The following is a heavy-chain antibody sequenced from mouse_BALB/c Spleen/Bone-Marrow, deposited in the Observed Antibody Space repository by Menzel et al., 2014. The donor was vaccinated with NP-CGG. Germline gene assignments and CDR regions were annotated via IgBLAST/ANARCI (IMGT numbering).Heavy chain of an antibody. J-gene: IGHJ1*01. D-gene: IGHD2-4*01. CDR2: IDPTDNYI. V-gene: IGHV1-69*02. Sequence: SGAELVKPGASVMLSCKASGYNFTSYWMNWVKQRPGQGLEWIGEIDPTDNYINYNQKVKDKGTLTVDKSSSTAYMQLSSLTTEDSAVYYCARSRGLYDCWYFDVWGAGTTVTVSS. CDR1: GYNFTSYW. CDR3: ARSRGLYDCWYFDV.